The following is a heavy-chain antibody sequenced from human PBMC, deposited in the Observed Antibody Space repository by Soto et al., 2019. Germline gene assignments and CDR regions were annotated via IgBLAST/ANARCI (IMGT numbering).Heavy chain of an antibody. CDR2: IYYSGQT. V-gene: IGHV4-39*01. CDR3: ARHGSS. Sequence: PSETLSLTCSVSGVSISGSSYYWGWIRQPPGKGLEWIGSIYYSGQTYYNPSLKSRVTISVDRSKNQFSLNLTSVTATDTAFYYCARHGSSWGQGTLVIVSS. CDR1: GVSISGSSYY. J-gene: IGHJ5*02.